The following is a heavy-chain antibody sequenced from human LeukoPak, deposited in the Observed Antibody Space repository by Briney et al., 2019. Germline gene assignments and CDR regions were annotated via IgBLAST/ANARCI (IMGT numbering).Heavy chain of an antibody. CDR3: IPANRGPSPLSDY. J-gene: IGHJ4*02. Sequence: GGSLRLSCTVSGFTFSRHWMSWVRQAPGKGLEWVANINPDGNDKQYVDSMKGRFTISRDNAKNSLYLQTNSLRAEDTAVYYCIPANRGPSPLSDYWGQGTLVTVSS. V-gene: IGHV3-7*01. CDR2: INPDGNDK. CDR1: GFTFSRHW. D-gene: IGHD2/OR15-2a*01.